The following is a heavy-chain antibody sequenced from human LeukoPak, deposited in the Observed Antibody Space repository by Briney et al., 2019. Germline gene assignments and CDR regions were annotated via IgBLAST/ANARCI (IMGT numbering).Heavy chain of an antibody. J-gene: IGHJ4*02. D-gene: IGHD1-26*01. CDR2: ISYDASHK. CDR1: GFTFSSYA. V-gene: IGHV3-30*04. CDR3: ARGGSYFAYYFDY. Sequence: GGSLRLSCVASGFTFSSYAMHWVRQAPGKGLEWVAVISYDASHKYYADSVKGRLTISRDNPKKTLYLQMNSLRAEDTAVYSCARGGSYFAYYFDYWGQGTLVTVSS.